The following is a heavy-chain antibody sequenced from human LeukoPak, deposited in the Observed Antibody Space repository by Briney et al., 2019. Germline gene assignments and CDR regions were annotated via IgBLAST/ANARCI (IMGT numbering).Heavy chain of an antibody. D-gene: IGHD6-13*01. Sequence: SETLSLTCTVSGGSISRYYWSWIRQPPVRGLEWIGYIDYSESTNYNPSLKSRVSISVDTSKNQFSLKLSSVTAADTAVYYCARGLRLSAAGTNFDSWGQGTLVTVSS. J-gene: IGHJ4*02. V-gene: IGHV4-59*01. CDR2: IDYSEST. CDR1: GGSISRYY. CDR3: ARGLRLSAAGTNFDS.